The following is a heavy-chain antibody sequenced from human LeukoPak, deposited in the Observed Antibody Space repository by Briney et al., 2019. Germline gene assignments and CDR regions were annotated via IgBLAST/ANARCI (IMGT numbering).Heavy chain of an antibody. CDR3: TRDVIVAVSVYFDY. J-gene: IGHJ4*02. D-gene: IGHD2/OR15-2a*01. V-gene: IGHV3-49*04. CDR2: IRSKAYGGTT. Sequence: GGSLRLSCTVSGFTFGDYAMSWVRQAPGKGLEWVGLIRSKAYGGTTEYAASVKGRFTISRDDSKSIAYLQMNSLKTEDTAVYYCTRDVIVAVSVYFDYWGQGTLVTVSS. CDR1: GFTFGDYA.